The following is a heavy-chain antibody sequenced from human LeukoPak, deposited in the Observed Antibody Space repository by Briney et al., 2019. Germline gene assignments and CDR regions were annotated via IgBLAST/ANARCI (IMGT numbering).Heavy chain of an antibody. D-gene: IGHD1-26*01. Sequence: GASVKVSCKASGGTFSSYAISWVRQAPGQGLEWMGGIIPIFGTANYAQKFQGRVTITTDESTSTAYMELSSLRSEDTAVYYCARGDSVPEWEHYMDVWGKGTTVTVSS. CDR2: IIPIFGTA. CDR3: ARGDSVPEWEHYMDV. V-gene: IGHV1-69*05. CDR1: GGTFSSYA. J-gene: IGHJ6*03.